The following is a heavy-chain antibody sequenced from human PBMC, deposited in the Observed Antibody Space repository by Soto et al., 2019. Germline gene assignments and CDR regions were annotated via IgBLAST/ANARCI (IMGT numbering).Heavy chain of an antibody. J-gene: IGHJ5*02. Sequence: QVQLQESGPGLVKPSETLSLTCTVSGGSISSYYWSWIRHPPGKGLEWIGYIYYSGSNNYNPYLNSLVTISVHTSKNQFSLKLTSVTAADTAVYYCAIVGRYCTNGVCYTCFDPWGQGTLVTVSS. CDR1: GGSISSYY. V-gene: IGHV4-59*01. D-gene: IGHD2-8*01. CDR2: IYYSGSN. CDR3: AIVGRYCTNGVCYTCFDP.